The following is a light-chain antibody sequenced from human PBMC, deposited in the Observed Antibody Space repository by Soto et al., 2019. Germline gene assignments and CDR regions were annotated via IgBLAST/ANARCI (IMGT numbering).Light chain of an antibody. J-gene: IGKJ3*01. CDR1: QSISSSF. V-gene: IGKV3-20*01. CDR2: GAS. CDR3: QRYDSSPTLFA. Sequence: IVLTQSPGTLSLSPGERATLSCKASQSISSSFLAWYQQKPGQAPRLLLYGASTRATGIPDRFSGSGSGTDFTLTISRLEPEDSAVYYCQRYDSSPTLFAFGPGTKVEIK.